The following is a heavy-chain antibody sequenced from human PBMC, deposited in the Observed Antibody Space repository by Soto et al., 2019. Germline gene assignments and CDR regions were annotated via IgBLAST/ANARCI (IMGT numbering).Heavy chain of an antibody. CDR3: ARLRIAPNNYKWFDP. V-gene: IGHV4-31*03. D-gene: IGHD1-20*01. J-gene: IGHJ5*02. CDR1: GAALNSGNYY. CDR2: IYVTGAV. Sequence: VSLTCIVSGAALNSGNYYWSWIRQVPGKGLEWIGHIYVTGAVDYNPSLRDRITISQDTSERQFSLNLRLVTAADTAVYYCARLRIAPNNYKWFDPGGQGILVTVSS.